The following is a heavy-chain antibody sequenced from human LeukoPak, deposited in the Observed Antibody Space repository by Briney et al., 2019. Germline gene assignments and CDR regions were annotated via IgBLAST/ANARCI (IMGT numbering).Heavy chain of an antibody. J-gene: IGHJ3*01. V-gene: IGHV3-23*01. CDR3: AKRVPSRGSDV. CDR2: ISGSGGRT. D-gene: IGHD3-10*01. CDR1: GFTFSSSA. Sequence: GGSLRPSCAASGFTFSSSAMSWVRQAPGKGLEWVSGISGSGGRTNYADSVKGRFTISRDNSKNTLYLQMNSLRAEDTAVYYCAKRVPSRGSDVWGQGTMVTVSS.